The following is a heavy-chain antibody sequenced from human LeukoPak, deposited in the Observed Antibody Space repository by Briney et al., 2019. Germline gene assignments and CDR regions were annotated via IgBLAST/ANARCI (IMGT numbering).Heavy chain of an antibody. D-gene: IGHD2-15*01. V-gene: IGHV3-7*03. CDR1: GCRFSGYW. Sequence: GSLRLSCAASGCRFSGYWMSWVRQTPGKGLEWVANIKQDGSVKNSVDSMKRRFIIARDNAKTSLYQQMSNLRAEETAVYCCARGGGLDVWGQGATVTVSS. CDR3: ARGGGLDV. CDR2: IKQDGSVK. J-gene: IGHJ6*02.